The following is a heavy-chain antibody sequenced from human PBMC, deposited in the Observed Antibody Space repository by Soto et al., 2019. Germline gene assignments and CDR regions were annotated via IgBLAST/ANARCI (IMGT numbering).Heavy chain of an antibody. CDR1: GGSISSSSYY. D-gene: IGHD6-13*01. V-gene: IGHV4-39*01. J-gene: IGHJ6*02. Sequence: SETLSLTCTVSGGSISSSSYYWGWIRQPPGKGLEWIGSIYYSGSTYYNPSPKSRVTISVDTSKNQFSLKLSSVTAADTAVYYCARPGIAAAGYYYYYGMDVWGQGTTVTVSS. CDR3: ARPGIAAAGYYYYYGMDV. CDR2: IYYSGST.